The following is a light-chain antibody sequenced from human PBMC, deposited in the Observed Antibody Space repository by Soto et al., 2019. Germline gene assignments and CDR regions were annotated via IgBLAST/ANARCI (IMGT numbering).Light chain of an antibody. V-gene: IGKV1-33*01. CDR1: QNITNN. Sequence: IPIYQSPSSLSASIGDRVTITCQSSQNITNNLSWYQQKPGKAPNLLIYHASKLAKGVTSRFSGSGSGTDFSFIITSLQREDLATYYCQQYYGRPPLTFGQGTRLEIK. CDR2: HAS. CDR3: QQYYGRPPLT. J-gene: IGKJ5*01.